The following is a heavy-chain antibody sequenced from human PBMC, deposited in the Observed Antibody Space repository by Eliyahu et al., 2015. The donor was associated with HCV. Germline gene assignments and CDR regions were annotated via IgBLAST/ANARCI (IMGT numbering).Heavy chain of an antibody. Sequence: EVQLVESGGGLVQPGGSLRLSCAVSGFTVSSNYMSWVRQAPGKGLEWVSVIYSGGSTFYADSVKGRFTISRHNSNNTLDLHMNSLRGEDTALYYCARYRGTAAIDYWGQGTLVTVSS. J-gene: IGHJ4*02. D-gene: IGHD6-13*01. CDR3: ARYRGTAAIDY. CDR1: GFTVSSNY. CDR2: IYSGGST. V-gene: IGHV3-53*04.